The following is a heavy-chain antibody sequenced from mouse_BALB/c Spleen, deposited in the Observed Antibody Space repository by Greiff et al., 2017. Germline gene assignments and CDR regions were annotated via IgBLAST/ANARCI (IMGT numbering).Heavy chain of an antibody. Sequence: EVKVEESGPGLVKPSQSLSLTCSVTGYSITSGYYWNWIRQFPGNKLEWMGYISYDGSNNYNPSLKNRVSITRDTSKNQFFLKLNSVTTEDTATYYCARGRAFDYWGQGTTLTVSS. D-gene: IGHD3-1*01. CDR1: GYSITSGYY. CDR2: ISYDGSN. CDR3: ARGRAFDY. V-gene: IGHV3-6*02. J-gene: IGHJ2*01.